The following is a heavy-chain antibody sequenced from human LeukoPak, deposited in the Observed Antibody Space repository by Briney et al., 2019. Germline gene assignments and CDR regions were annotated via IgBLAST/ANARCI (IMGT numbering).Heavy chain of an antibody. CDR1: GGTFSSYA. V-gene: IGHV1-69*06. Sequence: SVKVSCKASGGTFSSYAISWVRQAPGQGHEWMGGIIPIFGTANYAQKFQGGVTITADKSTSTAYMELRSLRSDDTAVYYCARFSSGWYVNYYYYMDVWGKGTTVTISS. CDR2: IIPIFGTA. J-gene: IGHJ6*03. D-gene: IGHD6-19*01. CDR3: ARFSSGWYVNYYYYMDV.